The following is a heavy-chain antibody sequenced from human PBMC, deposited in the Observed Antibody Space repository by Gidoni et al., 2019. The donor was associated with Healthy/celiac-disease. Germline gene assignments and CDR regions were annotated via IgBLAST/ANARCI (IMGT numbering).Heavy chain of an antibody. Sequence: QLQLQQSGPGLVKPSQTLSLTCSIPRVRLSRNSAAWNWIRQSPSSGLGWLGRTYYRSKWYNDYAVSVKSRININPDTSKNQFSLQLNSVTPEDTAVYYCARGISGSYRAWGQGTLVTVSS. D-gene: IGHD1-26*01. V-gene: IGHV6-1*01. J-gene: IGHJ4*02. CDR3: ARGISGSYRA. CDR2: TYYRSKWYN. CDR1: RVRLSRNSAA.